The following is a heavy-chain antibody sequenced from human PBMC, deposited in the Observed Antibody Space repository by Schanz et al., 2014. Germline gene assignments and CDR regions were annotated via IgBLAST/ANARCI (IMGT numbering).Heavy chain of an antibody. CDR1: GFTFSSYA. Sequence: QVQLVESGGGVVQPGGSLRLSCAASGFTFSSYAMHWVRQAPGKGLEWVALISNDGSIKYYADSVEGRFTISRDNSKNILYLQMNSLRAEDTAVYYCAKARRKSNCSGGRCFHYSYYGMDVWGQGTTVTVSS. V-gene: IGHV3-30-3*02. CDR2: ISNDGSIK. J-gene: IGHJ6*02. D-gene: IGHD2-15*01. CDR3: AKARRKSNCSGGRCFHYSYYGMDV.